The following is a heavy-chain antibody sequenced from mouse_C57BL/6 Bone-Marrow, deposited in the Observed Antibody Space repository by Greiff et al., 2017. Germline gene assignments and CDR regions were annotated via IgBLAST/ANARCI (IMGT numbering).Heavy chain of an antibody. CDR2: IYPGDGDT. Sequence: LVESGPELVKPGASVKISCKASGYAFSSSWMNWVKQRPGKGLEWIGRIYPGDGDTNYNGKFKGKATLTADKSSSTAYMQLSSLTSEDSAVYFCAREIIYYYGSSPFDYWGQGTTLTVSS. CDR3: AREIIYYYGSSPFDY. CDR1: GYAFSSSW. D-gene: IGHD1-1*01. J-gene: IGHJ2*01. V-gene: IGHV1-82*01.